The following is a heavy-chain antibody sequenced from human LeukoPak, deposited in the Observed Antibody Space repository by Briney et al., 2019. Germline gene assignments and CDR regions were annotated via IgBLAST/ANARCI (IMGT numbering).Heavy chain of an antibody. CDR1: GGSISSGGYY. CDR3: ARTPGNYDSSGYDY. V-gene: IGHV4-31*03. Sequence: SETLSLTCTVSGGSISSGGYYWSWIRQHPGKGLEWIGYIYYSGSTYYNPSLKSRVTMSVDTSKNQFSLKLSSVTAADTAVYYCARTPGNYDSSGYDYWGQGTLVTVSS. J-gene: IGHJ4*02. D-gene: IGHD3-22*01. CDR2: IYYSGST.